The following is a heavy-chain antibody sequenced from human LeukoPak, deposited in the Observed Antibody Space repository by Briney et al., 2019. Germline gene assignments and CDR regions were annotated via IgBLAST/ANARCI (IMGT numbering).Heavy chain of an antibody. Sequence: GGSLRLSCAASGFTFSSYAMSWVRQAPGKGLEWASAISGSGGSTYYADSVKGRFTISRDNSKNTLYLQMNSLRAEDTAVYYCAKWGSGRDGYNGAGYWGQGTLVTVSS. CDR2: ISGSGGST. CDR3: AKWGSGRDGYNGAGY. J-gene: IGHJ4*02. V-gene: IGHV3-23*01. D-gene: IGHD5-24*01. CDR1: GFTFSSYA.